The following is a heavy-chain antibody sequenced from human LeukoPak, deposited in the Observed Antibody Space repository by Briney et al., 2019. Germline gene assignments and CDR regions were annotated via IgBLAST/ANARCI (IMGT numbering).Heavy chain of an antibody. CDR2: MSYDGSNK. V-gene: IGHV3-30*04. CDR3: ARGDHYYDSSAFLEY. Sequence: GGSLRLSCAASGFTFNLYAMHWVRQAPGKGLEWVALMSYDGSNKCYTDSVKGRFSISGDNSKNTLYVQINNLRPEDTAVYYCARGDHYYDSSAFLEYWGQGTLVTVSS. J-gene: IGHJ4*02. CDR1: GFTFNLYA. D-gene: IGHD3-22*01.